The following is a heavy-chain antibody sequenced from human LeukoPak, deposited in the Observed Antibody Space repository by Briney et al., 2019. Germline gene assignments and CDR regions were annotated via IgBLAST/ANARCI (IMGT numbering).Heavy chain of an antibody. D-gene: IGHD1-14*01. Sequence: GGALRLSCAASGFTFSSYSMNWVRQAPGKGLEWVSSISSSSSYIYYADSVKGRFTISRDNAKNSLYLQMNSLRAEDTAVYYCARDLDHGPPDYWGQGTLATVSS. CDR3: ARDLDHGPPDY. CDR2: ISSSSSYI. J-gene: IGHJ4*02. CDR1: GFTFSSYS. V-gene: IGHV3-21*01.